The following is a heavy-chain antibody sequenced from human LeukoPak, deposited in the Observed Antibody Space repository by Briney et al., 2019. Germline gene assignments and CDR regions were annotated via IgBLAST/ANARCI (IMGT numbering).Heavy chain of an antibody. D-gene: IGHD6-6*01. CDR3: AKGTARGYFDY. CDR2: IWYDGSNK. CDR1: GFTFSSYA. V-gene: IGHV3-33*06. J-gene: IGHJ4*02. Sequence: GGSLRLSCAASGFTFSSYAMSWVRQAPGKGLEWVAVIWYDGSNKYCADSVKGRFTISRDNSKNTLYLQMNSLRAEDTAVYYCAKGTARGYFDYWGQGTLVTVSS.